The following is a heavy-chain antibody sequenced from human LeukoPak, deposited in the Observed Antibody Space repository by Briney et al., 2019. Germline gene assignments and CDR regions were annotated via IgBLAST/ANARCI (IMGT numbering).Heavy chain of an antibody. CDR3: ARTRTPNYDILTGYYIPSFDY. D-gene: IGHD3-9*01. J-gene: IGHJ4*02. CDR2: ISAYNGNT. CDR1: GYTFTSYG. Sequence: GASVKVSCKASGYTFTSYGISWVRQAPGQGLEWMGWISAYNGNTNYAQKFQGRVTITTDESTSTAYMELSSLRSEDTAVYYCARTRTPNYDILTGYYIPSFDYWGQGTLVTVSS. V-gene: IGHV1-18*01.